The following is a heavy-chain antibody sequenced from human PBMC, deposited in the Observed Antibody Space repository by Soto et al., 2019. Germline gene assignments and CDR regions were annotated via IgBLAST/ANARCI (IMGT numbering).Heavy chain of an antibody. CDR1: GYTFTSYG. CDR2: ISAYNGNT. V-gene: IGHV1-18*01. Sequence: ASLKVSCKASGYTFTSYGISWVRQAPGQGLEWMGWISAYNGNTNYAQKLQGRVTMTTDTSTSTAYMELRSLRPDDTAVYYCARLDCSGGSCYYFFPYYYYYYMDVWGKGTTVTVSS. D-gene: IGHD2-15*01. J-gene: IGHJ6*03. CDR3: ARLDCSGGSCYYFFPYYYYYYMDV.